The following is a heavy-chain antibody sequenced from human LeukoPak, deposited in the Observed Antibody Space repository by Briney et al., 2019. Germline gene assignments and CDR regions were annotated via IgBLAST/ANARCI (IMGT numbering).Heavy chain of an antibody. Sequence: KPSETLSLTCSVSGGSVRSFYWSWIRQHPGKGLEWIGSVYYSGSANYNPSLKSRVTISVDTSNNQFSLKPNSVTAADTAVYYCARVAQKLERIAVAGTSEWRANWYFDLWGRGTLVTVSS. CDR2: VYYSGSA. D-gene: IGHD6-19*01. J-gene: IGHJ2*01. CDR1: GGSVRSFY. V-gene: IGHV4-59*02. CDR3: ARVAQKLERIAVAGTSEWRANWYFDL.